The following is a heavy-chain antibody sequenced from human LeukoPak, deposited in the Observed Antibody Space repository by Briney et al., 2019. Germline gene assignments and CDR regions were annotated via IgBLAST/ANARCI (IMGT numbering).Heavy chain of an antibody. J-gene: IGHJ6*02. V-gene: IGHV5-51*01. D-gene: IGHD5-24*01. CDR3: ARQVRRDGYNLYYYYYGMDV. CDR2: IYPGDSDT. CDR1: RYSFTSYW. Sequence: GESLKISCKGSRYSFTSYWIGWVRQMPGKGLEWMGIIYPGDSDTRYSPSFQGQVTISADKSISTAYLQWSSLKASDTAMYYCARQVRRDGYNLYYYYYGMDVWGQGTTVTVSS.